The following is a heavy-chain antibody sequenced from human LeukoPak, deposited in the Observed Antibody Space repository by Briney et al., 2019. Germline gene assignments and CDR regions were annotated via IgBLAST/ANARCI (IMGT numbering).Heavy chain of an antibody. J-gene: IGHJ4*02. V-gene: IGHV1-46*01. CDR1: GYIFTTYY. Sequence: AASVKVSCKASGYIFTTYYMHWLRQAPGQGPEWMGIINPLVGSTDYAQKFQGRVTMTSDTSTSTVYMELKSLRAEDTAVYFCARVGTTGATADNWGQGTLVTVSS. CDR2: INPLVGST. D-gene: IGHD4-11*01. CDR3: ARVGTTGATADN.